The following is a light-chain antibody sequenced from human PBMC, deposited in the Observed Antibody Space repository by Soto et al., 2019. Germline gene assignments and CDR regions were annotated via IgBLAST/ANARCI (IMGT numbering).Light chain of an antibody. CDR2: DVS. Sequence: DIQMTQSPSSLSASVGDRVTITCRASQSIINYLAWYQRRPGRAPKLLIYDVSTLQSGVPSRFSGSGSGTEFTLTTSRLQADNDGSYYRYRYVFHLIFGQGTEVEIK. V-gene: IGKV1-5*01. J-gene: IGKJ1*01. CDR1: QSIINY. CDR3: YRYVFHLI.